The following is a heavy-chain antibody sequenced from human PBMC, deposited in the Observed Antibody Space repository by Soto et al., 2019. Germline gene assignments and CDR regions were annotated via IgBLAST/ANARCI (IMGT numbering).Heavy chain of an antibody. Sequence: HGESLKISCKGSGYSFTSYWIGWVRQMPGKGLEWMGIIYPGDSDTRYSPSFQGQVTISADKSISTAYLQWSSLKASDTAMYYCARQEASYDFWSGYMYNWFDPWGQGTLVTVSS. CDR3: ARQEASYDFWSGYMYNWFDP. V-gene: IGHV5-51*01. CDR2: IYPGDSDT. J-gene: IGHJ5*02. CDR1: GYSFTSYW. D-gene: IGHD3-3*01.